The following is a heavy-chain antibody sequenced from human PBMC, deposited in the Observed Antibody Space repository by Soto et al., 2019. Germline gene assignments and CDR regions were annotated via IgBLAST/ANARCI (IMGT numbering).Heavy chain of an antibody. J-gene: IGHJ5*02. CDR1: GFTVSSNY. CDR2: IYSGGTT. Sequence: EVQLVESGGGLVQPGGSLRLSCAASGFTVSSNYMSWVRQAPVKGLEWVSVIYSGGTTYYADSVKGRFTISRDNSKNTLYLQMNSLRAEDTAVYDCARNGDSSDYRGWFDPWGQGTLVTVSS. D-gene: IGHD3-22*01. CDR3: ARNGDSSDYRGWFDP. V-gene: IGHV3-66*01.